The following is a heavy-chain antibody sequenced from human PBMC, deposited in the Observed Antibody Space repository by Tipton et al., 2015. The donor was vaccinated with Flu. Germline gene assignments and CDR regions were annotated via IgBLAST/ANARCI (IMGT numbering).Heavy chain of an antibody. J-gene: IGHJ4*02. Sequence: LRFSCTVSGGSISSSSYYWGWIRQPPGKGLEWIGSIYYSGSTYYNPSLKSRVTISVDTSKNQFSLKLSSVTAADTAVYYCARLRANYYDSSGYSDYWGQGTLVTVSS. CDR3: ARLRANYYDSSGYSDY. D-gene: IGHD3-22*01. CDR2: IYYSGST. V-gene: IGHV4-39*07. CDR1: GGSISSSSYY.